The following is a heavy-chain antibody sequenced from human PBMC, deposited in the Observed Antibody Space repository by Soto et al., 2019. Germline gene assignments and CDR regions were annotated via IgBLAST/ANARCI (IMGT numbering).Heavy chain of an antibody. Sequence: SETLSLTCTVSGGSISPYYWSWIRQPPGKGLEWVGYIYYAGTTSYNPSLKSRATISLETSKSQVSLRMSSVTAADTAVYYCARHSKYCQGLDPWVAGTLVTVSS. CDR1: GGSISPYY. V-gene: IGHV4-59*08. CDR2: IYYAGTT. J-gene: IGHJ5*02. D-gene: IGHD2-15*01. CDR3: ARHSKYCQGLDP.